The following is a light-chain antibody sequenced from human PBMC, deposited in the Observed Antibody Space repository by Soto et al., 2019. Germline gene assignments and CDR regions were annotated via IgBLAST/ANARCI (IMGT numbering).Light chain of an antibody. CDR1: QSVTSSF. Sequence: EIVLTQSPGTLSLSPGERATLSCRASQSVTSSFLSWYQQKPGQAPRLLIYGASGRATGIPDRFSGSGPGTDFTLTISSLEPEDFAVYYCQQYGSAPRTFGQGTKVDIK. CDR3: QQYGSAPRT. V-gene: IGKV3-20*01. J-gene: IGKJ1*01. CDR2: GAS.